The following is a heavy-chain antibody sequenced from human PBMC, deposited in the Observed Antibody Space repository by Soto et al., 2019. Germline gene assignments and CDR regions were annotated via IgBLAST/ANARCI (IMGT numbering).Heavy chain of an antibody. CDR3: SRGTYGDYYLNY. CDR1: GFTFSSYN. D-gene: IGHD4-17*01. V-gene: IGHV3-30-3*01. CDR2: ISYDGSNK. Sequence: QVQLEESGGGVVQPGRSLRVSCAASGFTFSSYNIHWVRQPPGKGLEWMAGISYDGSNKYYADSVKGRFTISRDNSKNTLYLQINSLAAEDTAVYYCSRGTYGDYYLNYWGQGTLVTVSS. J-gene: IGHJ4*02.